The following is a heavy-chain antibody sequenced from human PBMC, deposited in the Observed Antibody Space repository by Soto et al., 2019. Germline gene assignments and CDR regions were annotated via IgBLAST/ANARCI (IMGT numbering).Heavy chain of an antibody. CDR2: IYYSGST. Sequence: SETLSLTCTVSGGSVSSGSYYWSWIRQPPGKGLEWIGYIYYSGSTNYNPSLKSRVTISVDTSKNQFSLKLSSVTAADTAVYYCARKGYYDSSGYYWGQETLVTV. CDR3: ARKGYYDSSGYY. CDR1: GGSVSSGSYY. J-gene: IGHJ4*02. V-gene: IGHV4-61*01. D-gene: IGHD3-22*01.